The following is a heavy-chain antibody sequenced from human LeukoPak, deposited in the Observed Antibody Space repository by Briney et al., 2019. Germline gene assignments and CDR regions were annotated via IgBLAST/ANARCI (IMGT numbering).Heavy chain of an antibody. D-gene: IGHD5-18*01. CDR3: AKDSGAGYSYGHIDY. CDR2: ISWNSGSI. Sequence: TGGSLRLSCAASGFTFDDYAMHWVRQAPGKGLEWVSGISWNSGSIGYADPVKGRFTISRDNAKNSLYLQMNSLRAEDMALYYCAKDSGAGYSYGHIDYWGQGTLVTVSS. J-gene: IGHJ4*02. CDR1: GFTFDDYA. V-gene: IGHV3-9*03.